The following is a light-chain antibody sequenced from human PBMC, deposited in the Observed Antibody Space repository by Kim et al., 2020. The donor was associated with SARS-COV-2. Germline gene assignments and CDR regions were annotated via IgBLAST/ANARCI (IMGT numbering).Light chain of an antibody. V-gene: IGKV4-1*01. CDR2: WAS. Sequence: DIVMTQSPDSLAASLCERATINCKSSQSVLYNTNNKNHVAWFQQKPVQPPKLLICWASTRESWVPDRFSGSASGTDFSLTISSLEAEDVAVYYCQHYYRTPTTFGQGTRVEIK. CDR3: QHYYRTPTT. CDR1: QSVLYNTNNKNH. J-gene: IGKJ1*01.